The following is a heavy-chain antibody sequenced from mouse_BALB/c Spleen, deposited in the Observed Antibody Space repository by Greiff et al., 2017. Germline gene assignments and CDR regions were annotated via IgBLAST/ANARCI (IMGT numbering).Heavy chain of an antibody. J-gene: IGHJ2*01. CDR1: GFTFSSYT. V-gene: IGHV5-6-4*01. CDR3: TRDGSY. Sequence: EVNLVESGGGLVKPGGSLKLSCAASGFTFSSYTMSWVRQTPEKRLEWVATISSGGSYTYYPDSVKGRFTISRDNAKNTLYLQMSSLKSEDTAMYYCTRDGSYWGQGTTLTVSS. CDR2: ISSGGSYT.